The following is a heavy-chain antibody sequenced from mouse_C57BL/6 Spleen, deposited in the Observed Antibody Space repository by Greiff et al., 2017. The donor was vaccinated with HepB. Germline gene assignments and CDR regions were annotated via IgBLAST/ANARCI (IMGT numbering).Heavy chain of an antibody. CDR3: AREGYYGSWYFDV. Sequence: VQLKESGPGLVKPSQSLSLTCSVTGYSITSGYYWNWIRQFPGNKLEWMGYISYDGSNNYNPSLKNRISITRDTSKNQFFLKLNSVTTEDTATYYCAREGYYGSWYFDVWGTGTTVTVSS. CDR2: ISYDGSN. V-gene: IGHV3-6*01. CDR1: GYSITSGYY. D-gene: IGHD1-2*01. J-gene: IGHJ1*03.